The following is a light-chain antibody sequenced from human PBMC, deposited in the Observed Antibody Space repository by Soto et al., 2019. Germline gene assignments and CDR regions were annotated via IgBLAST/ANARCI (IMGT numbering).Light chain of an antibody. CDR3: NSYTTTSPLYV. CDR2: DVS. Sequence: QSVLAQPASVSGSPGQSITISCTGTSNDIGGYDYVSWYQHHPGIAPKLIIYDVSDRPSGVSNRFSGSKSGNTASLTISGLHAEDEAEYYCNSYTTTSPLYVFGSGTKVTVL. CDR1: SNDIGGYDY. V-gene: IGLV2-14*03. J-gene: IGLJ1*01.